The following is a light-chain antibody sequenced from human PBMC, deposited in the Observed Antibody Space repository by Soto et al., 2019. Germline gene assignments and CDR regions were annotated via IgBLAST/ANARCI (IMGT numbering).Light chain of an antibody. CDR3: QQYGRSPPGT. CDR1: QSVSSSY. Sequence: VLTQSPGTLSLSPGERATLSCRASQSVSSSYLAWYQQKPGQAPRLLIYGASSRATGIPDRFSGSGSGTDFTLTISRLEPEDFAVYYCQQYGRSPPGTFGQGTRLEIK. CDR2: GAS. V-gene: IGKV3-20*01. J-gene: IGKJ5*01.